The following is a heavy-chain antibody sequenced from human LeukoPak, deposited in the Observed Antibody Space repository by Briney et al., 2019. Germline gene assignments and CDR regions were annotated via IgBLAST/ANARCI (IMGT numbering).Heavy chain of an antibody. V-gene: IGHV3-74*01. CDR1: GFTFSSYW. Sequence: PGGSLRLSCAASGFTFSSYWMHWVRQAPGKGLVWVSRINSDGRSTSYPDSVKGRFPISRDNAKNTLYLQMNSLRAEDAAVYYCARDDYDFWSGYYTSQGGSPDYWGQGTLVTVSS. CDR2: INSDGRST. D-gene: IGHD3-3*01. CDR3: ARDDYDFWSGYYTSQGGSPDY. J-gene: IGHJ4*02.